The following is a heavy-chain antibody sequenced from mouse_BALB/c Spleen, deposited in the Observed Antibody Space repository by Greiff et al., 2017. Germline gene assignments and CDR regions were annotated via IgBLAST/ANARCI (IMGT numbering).Heavy chain of an antibody. J-gene: IGHJ4*01. CDR1: GFTFSSYA. CDR2: ISSGGSYT. CDR3: ARGDAMDY. Sequence: EVKLMESGGGLVKPGGSLKLSCAASGFTFSSYAMSCVRQSPEKRLEWVAEISSGGSYTYYPDTVTGRFTISRDNAKNTLYLEMSSLRSEDTAMYYYARGDAMDYWGQGTSVTVSS. V-gene: IGHV5-9-4*01.